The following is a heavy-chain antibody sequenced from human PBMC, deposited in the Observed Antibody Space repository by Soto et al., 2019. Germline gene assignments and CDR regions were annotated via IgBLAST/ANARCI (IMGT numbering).Heavy chain of an antibody. V-gene: IGHV3-30-3*01. CDR3: ARSIAVAGTPEFDY. D-gene: IGHD6-19*01. CDR1: GFTFSSFT. J-gene: IGHJ4*02. Sequence: QVPLVESGGGVVQPGRSLRLSCAASGFTFSSFTMHWVRQAPGKGLEWVAVISYDDGTNKYYADSVKGRFTISRDNPKNTLYLQMNSLRAEDTAVYYCARSIAVAGTPEFDYWGQGTLVTVSS. CDR2: ISYDDGTNK.